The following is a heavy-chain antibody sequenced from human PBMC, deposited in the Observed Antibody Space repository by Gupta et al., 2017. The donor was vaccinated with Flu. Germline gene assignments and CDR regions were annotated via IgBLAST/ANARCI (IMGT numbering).Heavy chain of an antibody. CDR3: TTAKYSYGPELYYYYGMDV. CDR2: IKSKTDGGTT. J-gene: IGHJ6*02. CDR1: GFTFSNAW. V-gene: IGHV3-15*01. Sequence: EVQLAESGGGLVKPGGFLRLSCAASGFTFSNAWMCWVRQAPGKGLEWVGRIKSKTDGGTTDYAAPVKGRFTISRDDSKNTLYLQMNSLKTEDTAVYYCTTAKYSYGPELYYYYGMDVWGQGTTVTVSS. D-gene: IGHD5-18*01.